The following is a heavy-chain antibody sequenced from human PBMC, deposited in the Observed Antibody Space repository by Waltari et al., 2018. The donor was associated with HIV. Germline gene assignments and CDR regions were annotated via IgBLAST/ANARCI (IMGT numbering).Heavy chain of an antibody. CDR3: ARGVPGIVVVTAIQFDY. Sequence: QVQLQQWGAGLLKPSETLSLTCAVYGGSFSGYYWSWLRQPPGKGLEWIGEINHSGSTNYNPSLKSRVTISVDTSKNQFSLKLSSVTAADTAVYYCARGVPGIVVVTAIQFDYWGQGTLVTVSS. CDR1: GGSFSGYY. J-gene: IGHJ4*02. D-gene: IGHD2-21*02. CDR2: INHSGST. V-gene: IGHV4-34*01.